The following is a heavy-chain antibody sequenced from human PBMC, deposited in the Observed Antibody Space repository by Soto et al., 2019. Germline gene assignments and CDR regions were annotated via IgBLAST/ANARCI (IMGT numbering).Heavy chain of an antibody. CDR2: ISYDGSNK. V-gene: IGHV3-30*03. J-gene: IGHJ6*02. Sequence: PGGSLRLSCAASGFTFSSYGMHWVRQAPGKGLEWVAVISYDGSNKYYADSVKGRFTISRDNSKNTLYLQMNSLRAEDTAVYYCARDGGGIAALGTRHYGMDVWGQGTTVTVSS. D-gene: IGHD6-13*01. CDR3: ARDGGGIAALGTRHYGMDV. CDR1: GFTFSSYG.